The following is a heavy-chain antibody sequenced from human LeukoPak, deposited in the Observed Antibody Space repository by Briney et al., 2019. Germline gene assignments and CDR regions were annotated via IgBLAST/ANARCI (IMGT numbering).Heavy chain of an antibody. J-gene: IGHJ4*02. CDR3: ARGPRYCTNGVCYTSHFDY. CDR2: ISSSSSTI. D-gene: IGHD2-8*01. CDR1: GFTFSSYS. V-gene: IGHV3-48*02. Sequence: GGSLRLSCAASGFTFSSYSMNWVRQAPGKGLEWVSYISSSSSTIYYADSVKGRFTISRDNAKNSLYLQMNSLRDEDTAVYYCARGPRYCTNGVCYTSHFDYWGQRTLVTVSS.